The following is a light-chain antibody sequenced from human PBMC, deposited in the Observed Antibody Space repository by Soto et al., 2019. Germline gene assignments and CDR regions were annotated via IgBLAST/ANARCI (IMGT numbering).Light chain of an antibody. CDR3: QQYDRPPIT. CDR2: GTS. J-gene: IGKJ5*01. Sequence: EIVLTQSPGTLSLSPGERATLSCRASQSVSNYYLARYQQKPGQAPRLLIYGTSSRATGIPDRFTGSGSGTDFTLTISRLEPEDFAVYYCQQYDRPPITFGRGTRLEIK. V-gene: IGKV3-20*01. CDR1: QSVSNYY.